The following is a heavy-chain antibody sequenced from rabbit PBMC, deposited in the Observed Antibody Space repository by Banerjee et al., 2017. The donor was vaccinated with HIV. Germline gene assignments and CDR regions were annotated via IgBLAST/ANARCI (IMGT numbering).Heavy chain of an antibody. D-gene: IGHD1-1*01. CDR2: IYAGSSGST. CDR1: GLDFSSSYW. J-gene: IGHJ4*01. V-gene: IGHV1S43*01. Sequence: QEQLVESGGGLVQPEGSLTLTCKASGLDFSSSYWICWVRQAPGKGLEWIACIYAGSSGSTYYASWVNGRFTISRSTSLNTVDLKMTSLTAADTATYFCAGDGIGSGYYFNLWGPGTLVTVS. CDR3: AGDGIGSGYYFNL.